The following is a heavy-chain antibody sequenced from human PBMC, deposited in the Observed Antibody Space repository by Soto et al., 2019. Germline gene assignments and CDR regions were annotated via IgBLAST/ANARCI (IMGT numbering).Heavy chain of an antibody. CDR1: GFTFSAYW. CDR2: IKQAGSEK. V-gene: IGHV3-7*01. D-gene: IGHD6-25*01. J-gene: IGHJ4*02. CDR3: AREKRANGYFEY. Sequence: EVQLVESGGGLVQTGGSLRLSCAASGFTFSAYWMSWVRQAPGKGLEWVANIKQAGSEKYYVDSVNGRFIISRDDAKNSLFLQVNSLRVEDTAVYYCAREKRANGYFEYWGQGTLVPVSS.